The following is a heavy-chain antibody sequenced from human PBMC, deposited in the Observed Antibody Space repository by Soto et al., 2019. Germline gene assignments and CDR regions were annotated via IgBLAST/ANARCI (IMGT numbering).Heavy chain of an antibody. Sequence: EVQLLASGGGLVQPGGSLRLSCAASGFNFNIYAMTWVRQAPGKGLEWVSSISGNGDDADYADSVKGRFTVSRDNSRNTLFLQLNGLRADDAAVYYCAKQEDFVWHYSHFDCWGQGLLVTVSS. J-gene: IGHJ4*02. D-gene: IGHD3-9*01. CDR1: GFNFNIYA. CDR2: ISGNGDDA. CDR3: AKQEDFVWHYSHFDC. V-gene: IGHV3-23*01.